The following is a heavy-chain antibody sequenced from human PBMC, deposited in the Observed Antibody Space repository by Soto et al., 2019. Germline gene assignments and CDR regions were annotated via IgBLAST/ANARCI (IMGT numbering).Heavy chain of an antibody. CDR1: WDLISSGYY. CDR2: IDYSGRT. J-gene: IGHJ4*02. V-gene: IGHV4-38-2*02. CDR3: ARDLCSGYDSYYFDY. D-gene: IGHD3-22*01. Sequence: SETLSLTCSVSWDLISSGYYWGWVRQTPGKGLEWLGSIDYSGRTYKNPSLKSRVSASVDLSKNQFSLNLRSVTAADTAVYFCARDLCSGYDSYYFDYWGQGTLVTVSS.